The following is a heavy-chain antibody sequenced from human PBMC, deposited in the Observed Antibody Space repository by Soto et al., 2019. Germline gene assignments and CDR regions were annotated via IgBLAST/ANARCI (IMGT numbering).Heavy chain of an antibody. Sequence: GGSLRLSCAASGFTFSSYAMTWVRQAPGKGLEWVSGLSTGGGSTYYADSVRSRFSISRDNSKNTLFLQLDSLRAEDTAVYYCARIDSTAWYWGSSHYYYYAMDVWGQGTTVTVSS. D-gene: IGHD6-19*01. CDR3: ARIDSTAWYWGSSHYYYYAMDV. CDR1: GFTFSSYA. V-gene: IGHV3-23*01. J-gene: IGHJ6*02. CDR2: LSTGGGST.